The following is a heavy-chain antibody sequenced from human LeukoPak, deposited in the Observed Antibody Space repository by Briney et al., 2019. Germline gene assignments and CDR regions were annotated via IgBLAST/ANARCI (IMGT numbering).Heavy chain of an antibody. CDR2: IYYSGIT. CDR1: GGSISSHY. J-gene: IGHJ4*02. Sequence: SETLSLTCTVSGGSISSHYWSWIRQPPGKGLEWIGYIYYSGITNYNPSLKSRVTISVDTSKNQFSLSLTSVTAADTALFYCARGGYYFDSWGQGTLSPSPQ. V-gene: IGHV4-59*11. CDR3: ARGGYYFDS.